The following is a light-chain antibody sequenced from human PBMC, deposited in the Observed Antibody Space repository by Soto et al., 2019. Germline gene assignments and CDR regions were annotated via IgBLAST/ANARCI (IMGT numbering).Light chain of an antibody. CDR1: SSDIGAYNY. Sequence: QSVLTEPASVSGSPGQSITISCTGSSSDIGAYNYVSWFQQYPGKAPKLIISEVSNRPSGVSNRFSGSKSGTAASLTISGLQTEDEADYFCFSFTTAWTHVFGTGTNVTVL. V-gene: IGLV2-14*01. CDR3: FSFTTAWTHV. CDR2: EVS. J-gene: IGLJ1*01.